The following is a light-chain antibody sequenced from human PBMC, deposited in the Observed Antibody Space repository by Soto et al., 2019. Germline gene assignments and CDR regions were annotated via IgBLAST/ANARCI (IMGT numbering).Light chain of an antibody. Sequence: IQLTQSPSSLSPSVGDRVTVTGQASDDITNYLAWYQKKAGKDPKLLIYDASTLYSGVPSRFSGSGSGTDFNLTISGLQTEDFATYDCQQLSRYTSTFGGGTKVDIK. J-gene: IGKJ4*01. CDR2: DAS. CDR3: QQLSRYTST. CDR1: DDITNY. V-gene: IGKV1-9*01.